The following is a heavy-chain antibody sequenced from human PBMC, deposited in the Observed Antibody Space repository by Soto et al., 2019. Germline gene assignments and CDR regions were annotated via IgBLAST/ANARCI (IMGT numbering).Heavy chain of an antibody. Sequence: GGSLRLSCAASGFTFDDYAMHWVRQAPGKGLEWVSGISWNSGSIGYADSVKGRFTISRDNAKNSLYLQMNSLRSEDTAVYYCARSYYDFWSGYYYYYYGMDVWGQGTTVTVSS. CDR1: GFTFDDYA. CDR3: ARSYYDFWSGYYYYYYGMDV. D-gene: IGHD3-3*01. V-gene: IGHV3-9*01. J-gene: IGHJ6*02. CDR2: ISWNSGSI.